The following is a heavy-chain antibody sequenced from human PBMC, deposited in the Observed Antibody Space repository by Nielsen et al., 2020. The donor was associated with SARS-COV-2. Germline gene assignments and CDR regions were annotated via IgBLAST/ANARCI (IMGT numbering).Heavy chain of an antibody. V-gene: IGHV3-30-3*01. D-gene: IGHD3-16*01. CDR3: ARVIYSLGWFDP. Sequence: GESLKISCAASGFTFSSYAMHWVRQAPGKGLEWVAVISYDGSNKYYADSVKGRFTISRDNAKNTLYLQMNSLRAEDTAVYYCARVIYSLGWFDPWGQGTLVTVSS. CDR1: GFTFSSYA. CDR2: ISYDGSNK. J-gene: IGHJ5*02.